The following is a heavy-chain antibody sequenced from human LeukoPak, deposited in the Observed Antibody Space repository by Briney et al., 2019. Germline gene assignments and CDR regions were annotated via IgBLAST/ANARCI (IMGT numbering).Heavy chain of an antibody. D-gene: IGHD1-26*01. CDR1: GFTVSSNY. CDR3: ARLDGSYRAFDY. Sequence: GGSLTLSCAASGFTVSSNYMSWVRQAPGKGLEWVSVIYSGGSTYYADSVKGRFTIYRHNSKNTLYLQMNSLRAEDTAVYYCARLDGSYRAFDYWGQGTLVTVSS. V-gene: IGHV3-53*01. J-gene: IGHJ4*02. CDR2: IYSGGST.